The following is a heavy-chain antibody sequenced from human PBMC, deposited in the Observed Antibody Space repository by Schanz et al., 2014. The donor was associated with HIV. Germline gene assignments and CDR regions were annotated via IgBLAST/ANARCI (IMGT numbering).Heavy chain of an antibody. CDR3: ARENWDVAIGYS. CDR2: IKKDGSEQ. Sequence: EVQLVESGGGLVQRGGSLRLSCVASGFTFSHYWMSWVRQAPGKGLEWVAHIKKDGSEQRYVDSVKGRFTISRDNAKNSVYLQMNSLRGEDTAVYYCARENWDVAIGYSWGQGVLVIVSS. D-gene: IGHD1-1*01. J-gene: IGHJ5*02. CDR1: GFTFSHYW. V-gene: IGHV3-7*01.